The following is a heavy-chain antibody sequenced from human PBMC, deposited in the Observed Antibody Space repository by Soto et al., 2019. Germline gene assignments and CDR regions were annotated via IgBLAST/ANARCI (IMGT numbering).Heavy chain of an antibody. J-gene: IGHJ5*02. CDR3: ARKDKSGYFNWFDP. CDR2: IYPGDSDT. CDR1: GYIFTNYW. D-gene: IGHD3-22*01. Sequence: GESLKISCKGSGYIFTNYWIGWVRQMPGKGLEWMGVIYPGDSDTRYSPSFQGQVTISADRSTSTVFLQWASLKASDTAVYFCARKDKSGYFNWFDPWGQGTLVTVSS. V-gene: IGHV5-51*01.